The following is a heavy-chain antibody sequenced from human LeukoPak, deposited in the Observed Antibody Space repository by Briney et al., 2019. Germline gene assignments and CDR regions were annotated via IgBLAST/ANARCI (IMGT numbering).Heavy chain of an antibody. CDR3: ARDTNGVNVGDYYYYMDV. CDR2: IIPIFGTA. CDR1: GGTFSSYA. J-gene: IGHJ6*03. Sequence: SVKVSCKASGGTFSSYAISWVRQAPGQGLEWMGGIIPIFGTANYAQKFQGRVTVTTDESTSTAYMELSSLRSEDTAVYYCARDTNGVNVGDYYYYMDVWGKGTTVTVSS. D-gene: IGHD2-8*01. V-gene: IGHV1-69*05.